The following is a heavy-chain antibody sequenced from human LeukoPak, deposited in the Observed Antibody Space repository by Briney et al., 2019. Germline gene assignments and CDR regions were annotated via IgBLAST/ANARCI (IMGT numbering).Heavy chain of an antibody. CDR3: ARLGSGWYYYYYYYMDV. Sequence: SETLSLTCAVYGGSFSGYYWSWIRQPPGKGPEWIGEINHSGSTNYNPSLKSRVTISVDTSKNQFSLKLSSVTAADTAVYYCARLGSGWYYYYYYYMDVWGKGTTVTISS. D-gene: IGHD6-19*01. CDR2: INHSGST. J-gene: IGHJ6*03. V-gene: IGHV4-34*01. CDR1: GGSFSGYY.